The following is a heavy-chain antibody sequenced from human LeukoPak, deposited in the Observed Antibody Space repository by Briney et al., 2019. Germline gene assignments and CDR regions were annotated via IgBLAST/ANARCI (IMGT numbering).Heavy chain of an antibody. CDR2: NNPNSGDS. Sequence: ASVKVSCKASGYTFTGYYLFWVRQAPGQGLEWMGWNNPNSGDSVYAQKFQDRFTMTRDTSITTAYMEMSRLRSDDTAVYYCARGGAIPDYWGQGTLVTVSS. J-gene: IGHJ4*02. CDR3: ARGGAIPDY. CDR1: GYTFTGYY. D-gene: IGHD2-21*01. V-gene: IGHV1-2*02.